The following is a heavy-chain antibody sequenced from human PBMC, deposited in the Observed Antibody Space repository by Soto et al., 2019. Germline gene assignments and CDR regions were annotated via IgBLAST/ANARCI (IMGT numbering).Heavy chain of an antibody. J-gene: IGHJ4*02. CDR2: ISSTTNYI. Sequence: PGGSLRLSCAASGFTFTRYSMNWVRQAPGKGLEWVSSISSTTNYIYYGDSMKGRFTISRDNAKNSLYLEMNSLRAEDAAVYYCARESEDLTSNFDYWGQGTLVTVSS. CDR1: GFTFTRYS. CDR3: ARESEDLTSNFDY. V-gene: IGHV3-21*06.